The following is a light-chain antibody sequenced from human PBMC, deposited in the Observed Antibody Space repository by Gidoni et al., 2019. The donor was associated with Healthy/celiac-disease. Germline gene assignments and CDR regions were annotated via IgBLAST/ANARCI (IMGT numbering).Light chain of an antibody. CDR1: QGVSSN. V-gene: IGKV3-15*01. CDR3: QQYNNWPPT. CDR2: GAS. Sequence: EIVMTQSPATLSVSPGERATLSCRASQGVSSNLAWYQQKPGQAPRLLIYGASTRATGIPARFSGSGSGTEFTLTISSLQSEDFAVYYCQQYNNWPPTFGQXTKVEIK. J-gene: IGKJ1*01.